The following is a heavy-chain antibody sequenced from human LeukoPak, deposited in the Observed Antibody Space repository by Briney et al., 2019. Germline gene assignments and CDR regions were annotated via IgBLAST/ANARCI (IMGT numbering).Heavy chain of an antibody. Sequence: GGSLRLSCAASGFTFSSYAMSWVRQAPGKGLEWVSAISGSGGSTYYADSVKGRFTIPRDNSKNTLYLQMNSLRAEDTAVYYCAKDQRDIVLMVYAILGFYFDYWGQGTLVTVSS. V-gene: IGHV3-23*01. CDR1: GFTFSSYA. D-gene: IGHD2-8*01. J-gene: IGHJ4*02. CDR3: AKDQRDIVLMVYAILGFYFDY. CDR2: ISGSGGST.